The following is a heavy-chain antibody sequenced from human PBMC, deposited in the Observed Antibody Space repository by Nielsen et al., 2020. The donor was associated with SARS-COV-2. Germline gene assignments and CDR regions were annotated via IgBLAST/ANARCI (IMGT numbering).Heavy chain of an antibody. J-gene: IGHJ4*02. D-gene: IGHD4-17*01. V-gene: IGHV1-69*13. CDR3: ARDHYGDNLYDY. Sequence: SVKVSCKASGYTFTSYGISWVRQAPGQGLEWMGGIIPMFRSGNYAQNFQGRVTITADESTSTVYMDLSSLKSEDTAVYYCARDHYGDNLYDYWGQGTLVTVSS. CDR2: IIPMFRSG. CDR1: GYTFTSYG.